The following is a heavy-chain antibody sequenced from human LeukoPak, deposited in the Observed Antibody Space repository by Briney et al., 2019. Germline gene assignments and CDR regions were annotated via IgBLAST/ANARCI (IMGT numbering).Heavy chain of an antibody. CDR3: ARDRSLVQGPFDY. CDR2: ISSSGAT. J-gene: IGHJ4*02. CDR1: GDSIRSDIYY. D-gene: IGHD3-16*01. Sequence: SETLSLTCTVSGDSIRSDIYYWAWIRQPPGKGLEWIGGISSSGATHYHPSMKSRVTMSIDTSKMQFSLNLRSVTVADTAIYFCARDRSLVQGPFDYWGQGTLVAVTS. V-gene: IGHV4-39*07.